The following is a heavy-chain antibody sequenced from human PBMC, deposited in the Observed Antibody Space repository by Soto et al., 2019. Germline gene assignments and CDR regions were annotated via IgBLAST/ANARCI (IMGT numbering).Heavy chain of an antibody. CDR1: GASLSTHC. CDR3: ARTEYYKICHDY. D-gene: IGHD3-10*01. CDR2: MYNRGST. Sequence: SETLSLTCTVSGASLSTHCWSWIRQPPGKALEWIGYMYNRGSTNQNPSLQSRVSISIDTSNNQFPLRLRSVTPADTAVYYCARTEYYKICHDYWGKGTLVTAPQ. J-gene: IGHJ4*02. V-gene: IGHV4-59*11.